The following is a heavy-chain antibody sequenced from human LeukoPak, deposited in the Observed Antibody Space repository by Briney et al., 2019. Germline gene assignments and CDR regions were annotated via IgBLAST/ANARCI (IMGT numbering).Heavy chain of an antibody. Sequence: SETLSLTCTVSGGXISSSSYYWGWIRQPPGKGLEWPGEINHSGSTNYNPSLKSRVTISLDTSKNQLSLKLSSVTAADTAVYYCASEPGYCSGGSCYGGWFDPWAQGTLVTVSS. J-gene: IGHJ5*02. D-gene: IGHD2-15*01. CDR1: GGXISSSSYY. V-gene: IGHV4-39*01. CDR2: INHSGST. CDR3: ASEPGYCSGGSCYGGWFDP.